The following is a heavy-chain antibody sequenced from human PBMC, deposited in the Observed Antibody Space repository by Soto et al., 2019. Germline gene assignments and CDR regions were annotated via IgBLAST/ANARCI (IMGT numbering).Heavy chain of an antibody. J-gene: IGHJ4*02. CDR1: GFTFSNYA. V-gene: IGHV3-23*01. CDR3: AKAYFVWSSEQPYYFDY. D-gene: IGHD3-16*01. CDR2: ISGSGGRS. Sequence: EVQLLDSGGGLVQPGGSLRLSCAASGFTFSNYAMTWVRQGPGXXXXXXXGISGSGGRSYYADSVKGRFTISRDNSKSTLYLQMNSLRAEDTAVYYCAKAYFVWSSEQPYYFDYWGQGTLVTVSS.